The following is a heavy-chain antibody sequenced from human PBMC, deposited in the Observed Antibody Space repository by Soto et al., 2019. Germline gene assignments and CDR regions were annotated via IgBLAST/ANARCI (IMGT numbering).Heavy chain of an antibody. D-gene: IGHD3-10*01. V-gene: IGHV1-18*01. CDR1: GYTFTSYG. CDR3: AAASLVRGASHDAFDI. J-gene: IGHJ3*02. Sequence: ASVKGSCKASGYTFTSYGISWLRQAPGQGLEWMGWISAYNGNTNYAQKLQGRVTMTTDTSTSTAYMELRSLRSDDTAVYYCAAASLVRGASHDAFDIWGQGTMGTVSS. CDR2: ISAYNGNT.